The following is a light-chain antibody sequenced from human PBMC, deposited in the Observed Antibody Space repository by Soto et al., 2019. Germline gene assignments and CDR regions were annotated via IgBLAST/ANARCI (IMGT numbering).Light chain of an antibody. J-gene: IGKJ1*01. CDR2: QVS. CDR1: ESLLHSNGNTY. Sequence: VVLTPSPLSSRVKIGQPASFSCRSSESLLHSNGNTYLSWLHQRPGQPPRLLIYQVSKRFSGVPDRFRGSGAGTNFTLTISRVEAEDAGIYFCMQSSLLRTFGQGTKVEIK. V-gene: IGKV2-24*01. CDR3: MQSSLLRT.